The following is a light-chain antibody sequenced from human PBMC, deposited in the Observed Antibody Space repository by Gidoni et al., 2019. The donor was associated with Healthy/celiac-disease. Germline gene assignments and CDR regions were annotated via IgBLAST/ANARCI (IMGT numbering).Light chain of an antibody. CDR1: QSPLHSNGYNY. J-gene: IGKJ4*02. V-gene: IGKV2-28*01. Sequence: DTVRTPSPLSLPVTPGEPASLSCTSSQSPLHSNGYNYLDWYLQKPGQSPQLLIYLGSSRASGVPDRFSGSGSGTDFTLKISRVEAEDVGVYYCMQALQTPLTFGGGTKVEIK. CDR3: MQALQTPLT. CDR2: LGS.